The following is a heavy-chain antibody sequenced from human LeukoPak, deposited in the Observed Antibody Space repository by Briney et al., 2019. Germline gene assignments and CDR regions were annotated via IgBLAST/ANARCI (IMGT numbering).Heavy chain of an antibody. V-gene: IGHV3-23*01. D-gene: IGHD1-26*01. Sequence: GGSLRLSCAASGFAFSTYAMSWVRQAPGKGLEWVSAISGSGVTTHYAGSVKGRFSISRDNSKNTLYLQMNSLRAEDTALYYCAKKVVVGATSPYSDFQDWGQGTLVTVSS. CDR2: ISGSGVTT. CDR1: GFAFSTYA. J-gene: IGHJ1*01. CDR3: AKKVVVGATSPYSDFQD.